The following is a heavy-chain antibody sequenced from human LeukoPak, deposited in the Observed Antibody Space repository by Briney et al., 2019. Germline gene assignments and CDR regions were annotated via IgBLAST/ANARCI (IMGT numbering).Heavy chain of an antibody. CDR1: GYTFTSYD. CDR3: ARGNRPRGLGYCYGMDV. J-gene: IGHJ6*02. Sequence: GASVKVSCKASGYTFTSYDINWVRQATGQGLEWMGWMNPNSGNTGYAQKFQGRVTMTRNTSISTAYMELSSLRSEDTAVYYCARGNRPRGLGYCYGMDVWGQGTTVTVSS. CDR2: MNPNSGNT. D-gene: IGHD1-14*01. V-gene: IGHV1-8*01.